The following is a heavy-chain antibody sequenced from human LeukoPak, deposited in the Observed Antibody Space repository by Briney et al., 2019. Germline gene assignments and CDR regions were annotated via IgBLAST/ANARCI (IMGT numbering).Heavy chain of an antibody. CDR1: GFTLRHYR. V-gene: IGHV3-33*01. J-gene: IGHJ4*02. Sequence: YLRLSCAASGFTLRHYRLHWVRPAPGKGLEWVAIIWYDGRKEYYEDSVKGRFTISRNNSKNTMYLQMNSLRAEDTDVYYCARVTCSGGSCYVGLGIDYWGQGTLVTVSS. D-gene: IGHD2-15*01. CDR3: ARVTCSGGSCYVGLGIDY. CDR2: IWYDGRKE.